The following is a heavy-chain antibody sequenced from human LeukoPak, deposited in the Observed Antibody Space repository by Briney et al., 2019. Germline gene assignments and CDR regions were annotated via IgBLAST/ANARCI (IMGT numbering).Heavy chain of an antibody. V-gene: IGHV4-39*01. CDR2: IYYSGSI. Sequence: SETLSLTCTVSGGSISSSSYYWGWIRQPPGKGLEWIGSIYYSGSIYYNPPLKSRVTISVDTSKNQFSLKLSSVTAADTAVYYCARAPGYSYGSDFDYWGQGTLVTVSS. CDR3: ARAPGYSYGSDFDY. J-gene: IGHJ4*02. D-gene: IGHD5-18*01. CDR1: GGSISSSSYY.